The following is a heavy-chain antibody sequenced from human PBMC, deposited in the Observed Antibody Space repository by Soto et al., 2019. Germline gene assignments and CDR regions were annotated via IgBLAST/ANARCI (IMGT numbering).Heavy chain of an antibody. D-gene: IGHD5-18*01. Sequence: PSETLSLTCTDSGGSISSGDYYWSWIRQPPGKGLEWIGYIYYSGSTYYNPSLKSRVTISVDTSKNQFSLKLSSVTAADTAVYYCARVLGYSYGTYSFDYWGQGTLVTVSS. CDR3: ARVLGYSYGTYSFDY. CDR2: IYYSGST. V-gene: IGHV4-30-4*01. CDR1: GGSISSGDYY. J-gene: IGHJ4*02.